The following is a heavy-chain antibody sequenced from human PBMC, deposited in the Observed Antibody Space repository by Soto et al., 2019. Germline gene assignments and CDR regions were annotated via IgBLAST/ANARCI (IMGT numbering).Heavy chain of an antibody. J-gene: IGHJ5*02. Sequence: GGSLRLSCAASGVTFSSYAMNWVRQAPGKGLEWVSSISGSGVSPYYADSVKGRFTISRDNSKNTLYLQMNSLRAEDTAVYYCAKDSRITMIRGALDPWGQGTLVTVSS. CDR1: GVTFSSYA. D-gene: IGHD3-10*01. V-gene: IGHV3-23*01. CDR3: AKDSRITMIRGALDP. CDR2: ISGSGVSP.